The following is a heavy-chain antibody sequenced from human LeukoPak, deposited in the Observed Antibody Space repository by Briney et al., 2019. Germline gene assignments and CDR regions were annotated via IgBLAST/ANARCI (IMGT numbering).Heavy chain of an antibody. V-gene: IGHV3-23*01. CDR2: ISGSGGST. J-gene: IGHJ4*02. CDR3: AKVPLAYGDYEKAYFDY. CDR1: GFTFSSYA. D-gene: IGHD4-17*01. Sequence: GGSLRLSCAASGFTFSSYAMSWVRQAPGKGLEWVSAISGSGGSTYYADSVKGQFTISRGNSKNTLYLQMNSLRAEDTAVYYCAKVPLAYGDYEKAYFDYWGQGTLVTVSS.